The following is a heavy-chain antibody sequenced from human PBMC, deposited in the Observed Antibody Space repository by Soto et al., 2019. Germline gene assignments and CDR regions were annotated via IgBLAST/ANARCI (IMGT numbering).Heavy chain of an antibody. Sequence: QVQLVQSGAEVKKPGASVKVSCKASGYTFTSYGISWVRQAPGQGLEWMGWISAYNGNTNYAQKLQGRVTMTTDTSTSTAYMELEGLRSDDTAVYYCARDLGLTFGGVIVTRFDYWGQGTLVTVSS. D-gene: IGHD3-16*02. J-gene: IGHJ4*02. V-gene: IGHV1-18*01. CDR2: ISAYNGNT. CDR1: GYTFTSYG. CDR3: ARDLGLTFGGVIVTRFDY.